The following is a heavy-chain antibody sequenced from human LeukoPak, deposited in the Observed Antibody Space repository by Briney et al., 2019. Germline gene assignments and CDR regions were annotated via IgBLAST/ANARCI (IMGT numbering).Heavy chain of an antibody. Sequence: GGSLRLSCAASGFTFSSYWMIWVRQAPGNGLEGVANIKQEGSEKDYVDSVKGRFTISRDNAKKSLYMNMNSLRAEDTAVYYCAREEMATMERDYYYYYMDVWGKGTTVTVSS. CDR1: GFTFSSYW. D-gene: IGHD5-24*01. CDR3: AREEMATMERDYYYYYMDV. J-gene: IGHJ6*03. V-gene: IGHV3-7*01. CDR2: IKQEGSEK.